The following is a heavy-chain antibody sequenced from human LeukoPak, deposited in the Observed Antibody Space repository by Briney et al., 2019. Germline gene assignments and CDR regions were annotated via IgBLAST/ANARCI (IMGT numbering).Heavy chain of an antibody. V-gene: IGHV4-4*07. CDR2: IYTSRST. D-gene: IGHD2-2*01. Sequence: SETLSLTCTVSGGSISSYYWSWIRQPAGKGLEWIGRIYTSRSTNYNPSLKSRVTMSVDTSKNQFSLKLSSVTAADTAVYYCARDSLYCSSTSCYLFDYWGQGTLVTVSS. CDR3: ARDSLYCSSTSCYLFDY. J-gene: IGHJ4*02. CDR1: GGSISSYY.